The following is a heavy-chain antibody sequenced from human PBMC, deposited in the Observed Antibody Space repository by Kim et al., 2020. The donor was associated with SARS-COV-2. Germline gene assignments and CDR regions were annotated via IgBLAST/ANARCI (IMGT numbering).Heavy chain of an antibody. Sequence: GGSLILSCAASGFTFSSYDMHWVRQATGKGLEWVSAIGTAGDTYYPGSVKGRFTISRENAKNSLYLQMNSLRAGDTAVYYCARSYVSLRTTDYYYYYGMDVWGQGTTVTVSS. CDR3: ARSYVSLRTTDYYYYYGMDV. J-gene: IGHJ6*02. CDR1: GFTFSSYD. CDR2: IGTAGDT. V-gene: IGHV3-13*01. D-gene: IGHD3-16*01.